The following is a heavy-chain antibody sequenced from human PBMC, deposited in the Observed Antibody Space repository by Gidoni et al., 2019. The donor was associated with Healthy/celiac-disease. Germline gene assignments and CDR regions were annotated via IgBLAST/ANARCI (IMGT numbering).Heavy chain of an antibody. CDR3: ARGGYCSSTSCYTGAFDI. Sequence: QVQLVQSGAEVTKPGASVKVSCTASGYPFTSYAMHWVRQAPGQRLEWMGWINAGNGNTKYSQKFQGRVTITRDTSASTAYMELSSLRSEDTAVYYCARGGYCSSTSCYTGAFDIWGQGTMVTVSS. J-gene: IGHJ3*02. D-gene: IGHD2-2*02. CDR2: INAGNGNT. CDR1: GYPFTSYA. V-gene: IGHV1-3*01.